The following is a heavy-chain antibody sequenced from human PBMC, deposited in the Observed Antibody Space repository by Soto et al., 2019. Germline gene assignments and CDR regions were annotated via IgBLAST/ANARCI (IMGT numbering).Heavy chain of an antibody. D-gene: IGHD3-22*01. V-gene: IGHV4-34*01. J-gene: IGHJ5*02. CDR1: GGSFSGYY. CDR2: INHRGST. Sequence: SETLSLTCAVYGGSFSGYYWSWIRQPPGKGLEWIGEINHRGSTNYNQSLKGRDTIKEDTSKNQFSKKLSSVTAADTVVYYCARDHSSGYYLNWFDPWGQGTLVTVSS. CDR3: ARDHSSGYYLNWFDP.